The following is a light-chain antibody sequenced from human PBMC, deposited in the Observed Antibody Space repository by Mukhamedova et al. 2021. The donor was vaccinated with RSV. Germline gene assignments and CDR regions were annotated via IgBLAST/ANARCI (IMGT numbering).Light chain of an antibody. Sequence: SQSVFLRSNNKNYLAWYQQRPGQPPKLLIYWASTRESGVPDRFSGSGSATDFTLTISSLQAEDEAVYYCQQYYSTPYTFGQGTK. CDR1: QSVFLRSNNKNY. V-gene: IGKV4-1*01. J-gene: IGKJ2*01. CDR2: WAS. CDR3: QQYYSTPYT.